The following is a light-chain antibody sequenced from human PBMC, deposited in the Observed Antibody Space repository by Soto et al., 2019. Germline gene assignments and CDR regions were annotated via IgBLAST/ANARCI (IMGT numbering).Light chain of an antibody. J-gene: IGLJ3*02. CDR1: SSDVGGYNY. V-gene: IGLV2-14*01. CDR2: EVS. Sequence: QSALTQPVSVSGSPGQSITISCTGTSSDVGGYNYVSWYQQHPGKAPKLVIYEVSNRPSGVSNRFSGSKSGNTASLTISGLQAEDETDYYCSSYTSNSTVVFGGGTQLTVL. CDR3: SSYTSNSTVV.